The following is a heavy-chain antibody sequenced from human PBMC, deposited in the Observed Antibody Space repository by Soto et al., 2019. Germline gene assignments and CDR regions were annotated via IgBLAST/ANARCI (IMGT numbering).Heavy chain of an antibody. V-gene: IGHV4-61*01. J-gene: IGHJ4*02. CDR3: ARDDSSGYYYGY. D-gene: IGHD3-22*01. CDR2: IYYSGST. Sequence: TSETLSLTCTVSGGSVSSGSYYWSWIRQPPGKGLEWIGYIYYSGSTNYNPSLKSRVTISVDTSKNQFSLKLSSVTAADTAVYYCARDDSSGYYYGYWGQGTLVTVSS. CDR1: GGSVSSGSYY.